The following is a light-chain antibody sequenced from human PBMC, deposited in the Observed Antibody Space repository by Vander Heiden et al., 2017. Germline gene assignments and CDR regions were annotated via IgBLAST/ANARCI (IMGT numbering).Light chain of an antibody. V-gene: IGLV2-14*03. J-gene: IGLJ1*01. CDR2: DVS. Sequence: QSALTQPASVSASPGPSITISCTGTSSDVGGYNYVSWYQQHPGKAPKLMIYDVSNRPSGVSNRFSGSKSGNTASLTISGLQAEDEADYYCSSYRSSSTLGVFGTGTKVTVL. CDR1: SSDVGGYNY. CDR3: SSYRSSSTLGV.